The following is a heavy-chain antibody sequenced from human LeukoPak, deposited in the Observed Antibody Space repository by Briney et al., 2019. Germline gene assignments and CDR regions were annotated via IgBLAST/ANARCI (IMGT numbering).Heavy chain of an antibody. Sequence: SETLSLTCTVSGGSISSYYWSWIRQPAGKGLEWIGRIYTSESTNYNPSLKSRVTMSVDTSKNQFSLKLSSVTAADTAVYYCARDSGAIAVVRFDYWGQGTLVTVSS. CDR2: IYTSEST. CDR1: GGSISSYY. J-gene: IGHJ4*02. D-gene: IGHD6-19*01. V-gene: IGHV4-4*07. CDR3: ARDSGAIAVVRFDY.